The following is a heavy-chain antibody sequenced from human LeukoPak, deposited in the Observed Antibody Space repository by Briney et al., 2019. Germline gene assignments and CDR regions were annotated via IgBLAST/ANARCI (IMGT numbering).Heavy chain of an antibody. D-gene: IGHD3-22*01. V-gene: IGHV3-43D*03. Sequence: GGSLRLSCAASGFTFDDYAMHWVRQAPGKGLEWVSLISWDGGSTYYADSVKGRFTISRDNSKNSLYLQMNSLRAEDTALYYCAKGHDSSGYLDLNWFDPWGQGTLVTVSS. CDR1: GFTFDDYA. CDR2: ISWDGGST. J-gene: IGHJ5*02. CDR3: AKGHDSSGYLDLNWFDP.